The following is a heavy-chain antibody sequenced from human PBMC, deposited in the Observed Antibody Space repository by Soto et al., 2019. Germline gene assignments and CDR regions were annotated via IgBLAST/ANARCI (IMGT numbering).Heavy chain of an antibody. V-gene: IGHV3-21*01. D-gene: IGHD3-9*01. CDR3: ARDWYYDILTGYSPWGYYYGMDV. CDR1: GFTFSSYS. Sequence: EVQLVESGGGLVKPGGSLRLSCAASGFTFSSYSMNWVRQAPGKGLEWVSSISSSSSYIYYADSVKGRFTISRDNAKNSLYLQMNSLIAEETAVYYCARDWYYDILTGYSPWGYYYGMDVWGQGTTVTVSS. J-gene: IGHJ6*02. CDR2: ISSSSSYI.